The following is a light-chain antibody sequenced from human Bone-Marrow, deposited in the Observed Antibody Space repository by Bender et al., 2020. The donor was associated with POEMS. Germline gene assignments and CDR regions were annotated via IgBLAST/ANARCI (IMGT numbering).Light chain of an antibody. CDR3: QAWDTSTSV. J-gene: IGLJ1*01. Sequence: SYELTQPPSVSVSPGQTATITCSADKLVDKLGDHFVCWYQQKQGQSPLLVIYQDTKRPSGIPERFPASNSRNIATLTSSGTQAVDEAEYYCQAWDTSTSVFGTGTKVTVL. V-gene: IGLV3-1*01. CDR1: KLVDKLGDHF. CDR2: QDT.